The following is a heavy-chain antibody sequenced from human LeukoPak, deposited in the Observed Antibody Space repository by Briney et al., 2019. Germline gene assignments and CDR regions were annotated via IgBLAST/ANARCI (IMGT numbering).Heavy chain of an antibody. J-gene: IGHJ6*02. V-gene: IGHV3-53*05. CDR2: IYSGGST. D-gene: IGHD3-10*01. Sequence: GGSLRLSCAASGFTVSSNYMSWVRQAPGKGLEWVSVIYSGGSTYYADSVKGRFTISRDNSKNTLYLQMNSLRAEDTAVYYCARTMVRAIADYYYGMDVWGQGTTVTVSS. CDR1: GFTVSSNY. CDR3: ARTMVRAIADYYYGMDV.